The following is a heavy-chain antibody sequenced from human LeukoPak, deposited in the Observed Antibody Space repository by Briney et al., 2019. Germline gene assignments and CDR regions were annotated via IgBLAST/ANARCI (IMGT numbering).Heavy chain of an antibody. CDR3: ASSVLSFGDY. J-gene: IGHJ4*02. CDR1: GLTVSNHW. V-gene: IGHV3-7*03. D-gene: IGHD3-10*01. CDR2: IREERGQE. Sequence: GGSLRLSCVASGLTVSNHWMSWVRQAPGKGLEWVANIREERGQEYYVDSVKGRFTISKNSAKNSLYLQMNSLRAEDTAVYYCASSVLSFGDYWGQGILVTVSS.